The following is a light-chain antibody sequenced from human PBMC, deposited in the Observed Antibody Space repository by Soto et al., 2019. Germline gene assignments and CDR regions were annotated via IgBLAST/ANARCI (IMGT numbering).Light chain of an antibody. CDR1: SSDVGDYNY. CDR2: AVN. V-gene: IGLV2-11*01. J-gene: IGLJ3*02. CDR3: CYYACSYTWV. Sequence: QSALTQPRSVSESPGQSVTISCTGTSSDVGDYNYVSWYQQHPGKAPKLLIYAVNMRPSGVPDRFSRSKPGNTPSLTISGLHAGDEADSSCCYYACSYTWVLGGRTKVTVL.